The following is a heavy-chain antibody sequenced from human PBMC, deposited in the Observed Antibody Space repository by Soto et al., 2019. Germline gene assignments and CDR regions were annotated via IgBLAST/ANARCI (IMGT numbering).Heavy chain of an antibody. CDR2: IYLDDDK. CDR3: AHRVLRTVFGLVTTTAIYFDF. D-gene: IGHD3-3*01. Sequence: QITLNESGPTPVNPRQTLTLTCTFSGFSLTTSGVGVGWIRQSPGKAPEWLALIYLDDDKRNSPSLKSRLTITKDTSKTQVVLTMADLDPADTATYYCAHRVLRTVFGLVTTTAIYFDFWGQGTPVAVSS. CDR1: GFSLTTSGVG. J-gene: IGHJ4*02. V-gene: IGHV2-5*02.